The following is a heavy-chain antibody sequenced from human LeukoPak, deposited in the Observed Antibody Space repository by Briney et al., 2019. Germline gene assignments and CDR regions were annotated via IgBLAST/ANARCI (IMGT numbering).Heavy chain of an antibody. V-gene: IGHV4-34*01. Sequence: SKTLSLTCAVYGGSFSGYYWSWIRQPPGKGLEWIGEINHSGSTNYNPSLKSRVTISVDTSKNQFSLKLSSVTAADTAVYYCASRHRLTGDGTPANWFDPWGQGALVTVSS. CDR2: INHSGST. J-gene: IGHJ5*02. CDR3: ASRHRLTGDGTPANWFDP. CDR1: GGSFSGYY. D-gene: IGHD7-27*01.